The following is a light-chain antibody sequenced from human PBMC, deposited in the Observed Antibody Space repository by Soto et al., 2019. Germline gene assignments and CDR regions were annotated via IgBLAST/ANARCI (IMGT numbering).Light chain of an antibody. CDR1: QSVSSSY. CDR2: GAS. Sequence: EIVLTQSPGTLSLSPGERATLSCRASQSVSSSYLAWYQQKPGQAPRLLIYGASSRATGIPDRFSGSGSGKDFTLTIRRLEPEDFLVYYCQQYGSSPLTLGGGTKVEIK. J-gene: IGKJ4*01. V-gene: IGKV3-20*01. CDR3: QQYGSSPLT.